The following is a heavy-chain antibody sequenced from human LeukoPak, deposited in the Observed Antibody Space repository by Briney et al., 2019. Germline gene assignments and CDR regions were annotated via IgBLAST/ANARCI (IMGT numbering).Heavy chain of an antibody. J-gene: IGHJ3*02. CDR2: IYRGGST. Sequence: GGSLRISCAASWFDFSSYEMIWVRQAPGKCLEWVSVIYRGGSTYYADSVKGRFTISRDNSKNTLYLEMNSLRAEDTALYYCTRDPQTDAFDIWGQGTMVTVS. V-gene: IGHV3-53*01. CDR3: TRDPQTDAFDI. CDR1: WFDFSSYE.